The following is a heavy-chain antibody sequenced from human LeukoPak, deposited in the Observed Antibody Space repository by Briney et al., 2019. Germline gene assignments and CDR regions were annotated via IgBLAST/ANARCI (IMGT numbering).Heavy chain of an antibody. Sequence: GGSLRLSCAASGFTFSSYSMNWVRQAPGKGLEWVSSISSSSSYIYYADSVKGRFTISRDNAKNSLYLQMNSLRAEDTAVYYCARVYTYYDFWRGYPIDYWGQGTLVTVSS. CDR2: ISSSSSYI. J-gene: IGHJ4*02. V-gene: IGHV3-21*01. CDR3: ARVYTYYDFWRGYPIDY. CDR1: GFTFSSYS. D-gene: IGHD3-3*01.